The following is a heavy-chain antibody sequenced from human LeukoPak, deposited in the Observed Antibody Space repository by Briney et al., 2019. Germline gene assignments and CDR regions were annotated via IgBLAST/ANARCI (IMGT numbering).Heavy chain of an antibody. V-gene: IGHV5-51*01. J-gene: IGHJ5*02. Sequence: GESLKISCKGSGYSFTSYWIGWVRQMPGKGLEWVGIIYPGDSDTRYSLSFQGQVTISADKSISTAYLQWSSLKASDTAMYYCARQMVRGVLLLNRFDPWGQGTLVTVSS. D-gene: IGHD3-10*01. CDR3: ARQMVRGVLLLNRFDP. CDR2: IYPGDSDT. CDR1: GYSFTSYW.